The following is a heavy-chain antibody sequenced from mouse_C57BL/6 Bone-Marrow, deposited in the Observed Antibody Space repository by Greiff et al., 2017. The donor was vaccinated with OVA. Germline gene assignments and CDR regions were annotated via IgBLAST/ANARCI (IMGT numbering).Heavy chain of an antibody. V-gene: IGHV1-81*01. CDR3: ARGDGYPAWFAY. Sequence: VQLQQSGAELARPGASVKLSCKASGYTFTSYGISWVKQSTGQGLEWIGEIYPRSGNTYYNEKFKGKATLTADKSSSTAYMELRSLTSEDSAVYFCARGDGYPAWFAYWGQGTLVTVSA. J-gene: IGHJ3*01. CDR2: IYPRSGNT. CDR1: GYTFTSYG. D-gene: IGHD2-3*01.